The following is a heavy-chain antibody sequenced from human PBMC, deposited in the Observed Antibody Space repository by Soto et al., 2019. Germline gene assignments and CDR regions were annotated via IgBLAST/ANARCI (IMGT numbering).Heavy chain of an antibody. CDR2: ISSSGSPI. CDR3: ARDRNTLYGMDV. V-gene: IGHV3-11*04. CDR1: GFTFSDYY. D-gene: IGHD2-2*02. Sequence: GGSLRLSCTASGFTFSDYYMTWIRQAPGKGLEWVSYISSSGSPIYYADSVKGRFTISRDNSRNTLYLQMNSLRAEDTAVYYCARDRNTLYGMDVWGQGTTVSVSS. J-gene: IGHJ6*02.